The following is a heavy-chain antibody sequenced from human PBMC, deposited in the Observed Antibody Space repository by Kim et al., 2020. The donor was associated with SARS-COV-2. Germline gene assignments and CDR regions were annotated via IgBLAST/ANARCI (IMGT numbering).Heavy chain of an antibody. Sequence: ETLSLTCTVSGGSISSYYWSWIRQPAGKGLEWIGRIYTSGSTNYNPSLKSRVTMSVDTSKNQFSLKLSSVTAADTAVYYCARAVDTAASYYYYYGMDVWGQGTTVTVSS. V-gene: IGHV4-4*07. CDR1: GGSISSYY. D-gene: IGHD5-18*01. CDR3: ARAVDTAASYYYYYGMDV. J-gene: IGHJ6*02. CDR2: IYTSGST.